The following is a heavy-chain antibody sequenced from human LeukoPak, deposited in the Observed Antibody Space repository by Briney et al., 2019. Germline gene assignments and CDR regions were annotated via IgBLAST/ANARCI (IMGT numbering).Heavy chain of an antibody. J-gene: IGHJ4*02. V-gene: IGHV4-30-4*01. CDR3: ASTIKYSGSQYFDY. CDR2: IYYSGST. D-gene: IGHD1-26*01. CDR1: GGSISSGDYY. Sequence: SQTLSLTCTVSGGSISSGDYYWSWIRQPPGTGLEWIGYIYYSGSTYYNPSLKSRVTISVDTSKNQFSLKLSSVTAADTAVYYCASTIKYSGSQYFDYWGQGTLVTVSS.